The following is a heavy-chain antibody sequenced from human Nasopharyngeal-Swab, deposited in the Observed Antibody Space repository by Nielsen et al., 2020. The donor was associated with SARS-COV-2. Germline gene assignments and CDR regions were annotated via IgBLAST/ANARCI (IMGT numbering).Heavy chain of an antibody. Sequence: GGSLTPSCAPPGSTLSSYCMPWVRQAPGKGLEWVAVIWTDGSNTYYADSVKGRFSSSRDNSKNTLYLQMNSLRAEDTAVYYCARDHLAADGRWLDPWGQGTLVTVSS. J-gene: IGHJ5*02. CDR2: IWTDGSNT. CDR1: GSTLSSYC. D-gene: IGHD6-13*01. V-gene: IGHV3-33*01. CDR3: ARDHLAADGRWLDP.